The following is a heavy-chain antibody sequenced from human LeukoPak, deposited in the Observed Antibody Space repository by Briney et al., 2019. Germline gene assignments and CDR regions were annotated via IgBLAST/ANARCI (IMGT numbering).Heavy chain of an antibody. Sequence: ASVKVSCKASGGTFSSYAISWVRQAPGQGLEWMGWTYNTYTHYAETFRDRLTMTTDTSTSTSYLELRSLRSDDTAVYYCARALAQGGSFDLYYFDSWGQGSLVTVSS. V-gene: IGHV1-18*01. D-gene: IGHD3-9*01. CDR2: TYNTYT. CDR3: ARALAQGGSFDLYYFDS. CDR1: GGTFSSYA. J-gene: IGHJ4*02.